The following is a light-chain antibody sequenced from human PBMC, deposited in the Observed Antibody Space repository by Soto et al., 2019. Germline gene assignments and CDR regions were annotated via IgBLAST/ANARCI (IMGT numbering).Light chain of an antibody. CDR1: QSVNSRY. CDR2: GAS. V-gene: IGKV3-20*01. J-gene: IGKJ4*01. Sequence: EVVLTQSPGTLSLSPGERAILSCRASQSVNSRYLAWYQQKHGQAPRLLISGASTRATGVPDRVSGSGSGTDFTLIINKLEAEDFEVYYCQHYDNAPLTFGGGTKVEI. CDR3: QHYDNAPLT.